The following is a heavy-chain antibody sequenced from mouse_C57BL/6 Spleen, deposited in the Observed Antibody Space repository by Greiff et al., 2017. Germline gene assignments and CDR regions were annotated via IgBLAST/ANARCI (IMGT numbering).Heavy chain of an antibody. CDR3: AREARYYAMDY. J-gene: IGHJ4*01. CDR1: GYAFSSYW. Sequence: VQLQQSGAELVKPGASVKISCKASGYAFSSYWMNWVKQRPGKGLEWIGQIYPGDGDTNYNGKFKGKATLTADKSSSTAYMQLSSLTSEDSAVYFCAREARYYAMDYWGQGASVTVSS. CDR2: IYPGDGDT. V-gene: IGHV1-80*01.